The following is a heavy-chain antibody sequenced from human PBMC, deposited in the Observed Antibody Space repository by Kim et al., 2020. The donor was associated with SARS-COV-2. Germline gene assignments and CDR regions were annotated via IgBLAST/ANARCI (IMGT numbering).Heavy chain of an antibody. CDR3: ASDPSVMRHYYGMDV. CDR1: GYTFTSYA. D-gene: IGHD4-4*01. CDR2: INAGNGNT. J-gene: IGHJ6*02. V-gene: IGHV1-3*01. Sequence: ASVKVSCKASGYTFTSYAMHWVRQAPGQRLEWMGWINAGNGNTKYSQKFQGRVTITRDTSASTAYMELSSLTSEDTAVYYCASDPSVMRHYYGMDVWGQGTTVTVSS.